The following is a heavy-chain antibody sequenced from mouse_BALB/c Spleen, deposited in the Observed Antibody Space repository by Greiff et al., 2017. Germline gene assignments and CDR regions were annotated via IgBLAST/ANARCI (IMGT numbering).Heavy chain of an antibody. J-gene: IGHJ2*01. CDR3: TRGAYYYGSFDY. CDR2: INPSNGGT. V-gene: IGHV1S81*02. Sequence: VQLQQSGAELVKPGASVKLSCKASGYTFTSYYMYWVKQRPGQGLEWIGEINPSNGGTNFNEKFKSKATLTVDKSSSTAYMQLSSLTSEDSAVYYCTRGAYYYGSFDYWGQGTTLTVSS. D-gene: IGHD1-1*01. CDR1: GYTFTSYY.